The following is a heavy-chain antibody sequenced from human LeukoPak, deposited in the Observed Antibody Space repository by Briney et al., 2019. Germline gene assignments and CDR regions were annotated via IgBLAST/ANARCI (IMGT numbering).Heavy chain of an antibody. D-gene: IGHD2-2*02. J-gene: IGHJ3*02. V-gene: IGHV4-30-4*08. Sequence: SQTLSLTCTVSGGSISSGDYYWSWIRQPPGKGLEWIGYIYYSGSTYYNPSLKSRVTISVDTSKNQFSLKLSSVTAADTAVYCCARARCSSTSCYISDGAFDIWGQGTMVTVSS. CDR1: GGSISSGDYY. CDR2: IYYSGST. CDR3: ARARCSSTSCYISDGAFDI.